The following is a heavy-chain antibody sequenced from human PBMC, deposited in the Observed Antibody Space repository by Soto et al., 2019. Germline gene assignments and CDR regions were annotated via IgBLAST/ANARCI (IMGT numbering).Heavy chain of an antibody. Sequence: QVQLQQSGPGLVEPSQTLSLTCAVSGGSISSEYFHWTWIRQSPGKGLEWIGYIHYTGSIMYSPSFKSRLTLAVYTTENQFSLQPTSVSAADTAVYFCARDYDGGYRDYYGLDVWGQGTTVTVSS. D-gene: IGHD3-3*01. J-gene: IGHJ6*02. CDR2: IHYTGSI. V-gene: IGHV4-30-4*08. CDR1: GGSISSEYFH. CDR3: ARDYDGGYRDYYGLDV.